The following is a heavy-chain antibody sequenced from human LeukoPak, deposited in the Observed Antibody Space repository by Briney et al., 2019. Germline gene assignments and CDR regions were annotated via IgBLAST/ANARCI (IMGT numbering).Heavy chain of an antibody. CDR1: GDSVSSGSYY. CDR3: ARDEGKRVAGTRSYYYGMDV. J-gene: IGHJ6*04. D-gene: IGHD6-19*01. CDR2: IYYSGST. V-gene: IGHV4-61*01. Sequence: SETLSLTCTVSGDSVSSGSYYWSWIRQPPGKGLEWIGYIYYSGSTNYNPSLKSRVTISADTSKNQFSLKLGSVTAADTAVYYCARDEGKRVAGTRSYYYGMDVWGKGTTVTVS.